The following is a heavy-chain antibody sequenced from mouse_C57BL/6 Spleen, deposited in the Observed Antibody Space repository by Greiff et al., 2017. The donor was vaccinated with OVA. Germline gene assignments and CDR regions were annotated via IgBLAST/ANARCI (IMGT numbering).Heavy chain of an antibody. J-gene: IGHJ2*01. Sequence: VQLQQPGAELVKPGASVKLSCKASGYTFTSYWMQWVKQRPGPGLEWIGEIDPSDSYTNYNQKFKGKATLTVDTSSSTAYMQLSSLTSEDSAVYYCARGGYRNSYYLDYWGQGTTLTVSS. D-gene: IGHD2-5*01. CDR2: IDPSDSYT. CDR1: GYTFTSYW. CDR3: ARGGYRNSYYLDY. V-gene: IGHV1-50*01.